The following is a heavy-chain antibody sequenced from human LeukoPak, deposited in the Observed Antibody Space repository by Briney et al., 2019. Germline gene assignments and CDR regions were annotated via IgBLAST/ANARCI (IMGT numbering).Heavy chain of an antibody. CDR2: IDHSGST. CDR1: GGSISSYY. D-gene: IGHD3-9*01. V-gene: IGHV4-34*01. J-gene: IGHJ5*02. CDR3: ATLTGYSSESWFDP. Sequence: SETLSLTCTVSGGSISSYYWSWIRQPPGKGLEWIGEIDHSGSTNSNPSLKSRVTISADTSKNQFSLKLSSVTAADTAVYYCATLTGYSSESWFDPWGQGILVTVSS.